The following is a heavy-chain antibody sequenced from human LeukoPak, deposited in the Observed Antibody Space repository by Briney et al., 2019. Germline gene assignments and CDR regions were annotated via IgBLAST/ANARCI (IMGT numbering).Heavy chain of an antibody. D-gene: IGHD2-15*01. CDR1: GFTFNSYA. CDR2: ISYDGSIS. Sequence: PGRSLRLSCAASGFTFNSYAVHWVRQAPGKGLEWVAVISYDGSISFYAASVKGRFTISRDNSKNTPYLQMNSLRAEDTALYFCARDRRYCSGGSCYFDYFFDYWGQGTLVTVSS. V-gene: IGHV3-30-3*01. J-gene: IGHJ4*02. CDR3: ARDRRYCSGGSCYFDYFFDY.